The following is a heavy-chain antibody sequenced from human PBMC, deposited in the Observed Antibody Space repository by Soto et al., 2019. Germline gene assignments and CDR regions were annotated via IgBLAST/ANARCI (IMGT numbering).Heavy chain of an antibody. J-gene: IGHJ4*02. D-gene: IGHD3-22*01. CDR1: GFSFTMFA. CDR3: ARDLRYYDSGGHYDD. V-gene: IGHV3-23*01. CDR2: VSGSGSTR. Sequence: EVQLLESGGGLVQPGGSLRLSCAASGFSFTMFAMSWVRQAPGKGLEWVSAVSGSGSTRYYADSVKGRFIISRDNSNKTSFLYMSSLRADDTGVYYCARDLRYYDSGGHYDDWGQGTLVIVSS.